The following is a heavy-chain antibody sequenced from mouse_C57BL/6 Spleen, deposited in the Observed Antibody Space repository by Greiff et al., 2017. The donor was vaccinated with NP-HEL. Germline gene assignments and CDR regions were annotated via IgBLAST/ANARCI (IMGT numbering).Heavy chain of an antibody. CDR2: INPNNGGT. Sequence: EVQLQQSGPELVKPGASVKISCKASGYTFTDYYMNWVKQSHGKSLEWIGDINPNNGGTSYNQKFKGKATLTVDKSSSTAYMELRSLTSEDSAVYYCAGVYYGSSLDYFDYWGQGTTLTVSS. J-gene: IGHJ2*01. V-gene: IGHV1-26*01. CDR3: AGVYYGSSLDYFDY. CDR1: GYTFTDYY. D-gene: IGHD1-1*01.